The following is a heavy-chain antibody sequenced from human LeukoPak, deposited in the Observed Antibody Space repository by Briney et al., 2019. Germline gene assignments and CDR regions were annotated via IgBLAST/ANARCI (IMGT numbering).Heavy chain of an antibody. CDR2: IIPIFGTA. CDR3: ARDGYCGGDCYDAFDI. V-gene: IGHV1-69*13. CDR1: GGTFSSYA. Sequence: EASVKVSCKASGGTFSSYAISWVRQAPGQGLEWMGGIIPIFGTANYAQKFQGRVTITADESTSTAYMELSSLRSEDTAVYYCARDGYCGGDCYDAFDIWGQGTMVTVSS. D-gene: IGHD2-21*02. J-gene: IGHJ3*02.